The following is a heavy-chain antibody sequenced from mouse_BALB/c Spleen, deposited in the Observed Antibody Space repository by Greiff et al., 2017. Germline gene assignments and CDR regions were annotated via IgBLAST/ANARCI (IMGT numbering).Heavy chain of an antibody. J-gene: IGHJ1*01. V-gene: IGHV5-12-2*01. D-gene: IGHD2-1*01. CDR2: ISNGGGST. CDR3: DSVYYGNYDGSLDD. Sequence: EVKLMESGGGLVQPGGSLKLSCAASGFTFSSYTMSWVRQTPEKRLEWVAYISNGGGSTYYPDTVKGRVTISRDNAKNTMYLQMSSLKSEDTAMYSCDSVYYGNYDGSLDDWGEGTTVTVSS. CDR1: GFTFSSYT.